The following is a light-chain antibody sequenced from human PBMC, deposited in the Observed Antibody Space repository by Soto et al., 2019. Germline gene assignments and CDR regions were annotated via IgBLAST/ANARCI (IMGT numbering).Light chain of an antibody. CDR2: END. Sequence: QSVLTQPPSVSAAPGQNVAISCSGGSSNIGKNFVSWYQQVPGAAPKVLIYENDKRLSGIPDRFSGSRSGTSVTLAIAGLQTGDEADYYCASWDSSLYGVVFGGGTEVTVL. CDR3: ASWDSSLYGVV. V-gene: IGLV1-51*02. J-gene: IGLJ3*02. CDR1: SSNIGKNF.